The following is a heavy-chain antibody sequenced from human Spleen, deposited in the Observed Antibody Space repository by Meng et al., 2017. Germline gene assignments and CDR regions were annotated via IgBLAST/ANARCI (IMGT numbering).Heavy chain of an antibody. Sequence: QVQLVQSGAEVKKPGASVKVSCKVSGYTRTELSIHWVRQAPRKGLEWMGGYDFEDGEIIYAQKFQGRVTMTEDTSTDSAYLELRNLRSDDTAVYYCATQGGQWLVSYFQHWGQGTLVTASS. CDR1: GYTRTELS. D-gene: IGHD6-19*01. CDR3: ATQGGQWLVSYFQH. CDR2: YDFEDGEI. J-gene: IGHJ1*01. V-gene: IGHV1-24*01.